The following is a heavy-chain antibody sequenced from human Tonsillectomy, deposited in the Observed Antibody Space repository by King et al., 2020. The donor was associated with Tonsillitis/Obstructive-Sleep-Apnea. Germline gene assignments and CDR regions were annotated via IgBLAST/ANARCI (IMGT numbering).Heavy chain of an antibody. J-gene: IGHJ3*02. D-gene: IGHD1-26*01. Sequence: VQLVESGGGVVQPGRSLRLSCAASGFTFSSYAMHWVRQAPGKGLEWVAVISYDGSNKYYADSVKGRFTISRDNSKNTLYLQMNSLRAEDTAVYYCARDGSIVGAGDAFDIWGQGTMVTVSS. CDR2: ISYDGSNK. CDR3: ARDGSIVGAGDAFDI. V-gene: IGHV3-30*04. CDR1: GFTFSSYA.